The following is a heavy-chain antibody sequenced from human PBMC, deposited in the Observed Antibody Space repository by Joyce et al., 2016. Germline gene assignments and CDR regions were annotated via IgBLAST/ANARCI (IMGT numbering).Heavy chain of an antibody. D-gene: IGHD6-19*01. Sequence: QVQLVQSGAEVKKPGASVKVSCKASGYTFTSHYIHWVRQAPGQGLEWMGMIKPRGGSTSYAQKFQGRVTMTRDTSTSTVYMDLSRLRSEDTAIFYCARDDGISGWYDGFDYWGQGTPVTVSS. V-gene: IGHV1-46*01. J-gene: IGHJ4*02. CDR1: GYTFTSHY. CDR2: IKPRGGST. CDR3: ARDDGISGWYDGFDY.